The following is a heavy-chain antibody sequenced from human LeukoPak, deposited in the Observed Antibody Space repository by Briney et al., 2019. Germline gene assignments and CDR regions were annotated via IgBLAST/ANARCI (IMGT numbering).Heavy chain of an antibody. D-gene: IGHD2-15*01. CDR2: IYYSGST. Sequence: PSETLSLTCTVPGGSISSSSYYWGWIRQPPGKGLEWIGSIYYSGSTYYNPSHKSRVTISVDTSKNQFSLKLSSVTAADTAVYYCARDRSSCSGGSCTEVLDYWGQGTLVTVSS. CDR3: ARDRSSCSGGSCTEVLDY. CDR1: GGSISSSSYY. V-gene: IGHV4-39*07. J-gene: IGHJ4*02.